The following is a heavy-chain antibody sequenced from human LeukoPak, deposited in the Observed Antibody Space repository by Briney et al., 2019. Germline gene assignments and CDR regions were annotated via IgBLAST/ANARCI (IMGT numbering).Heavy chain of an antibody. CDR3: ASTRSSSWYSGLYYYMDV. Sequence: ASVKVSCKASGYTFTSYGISWVRQAPGQGLEWMGWISAYNGNTNYAQKLQGRVTMTTDTSTSTAYMELRSLRSDDTAVYYCASTRSSSWYSGLYYYMDVWGKGTTVTVSS. D-gene: IGHD6-13*01. J-gene: IGHJ6*03. CDR2: ISAYNGNT. CDR1: GYTFTSYG. V-gene: IGHV1-18*01.